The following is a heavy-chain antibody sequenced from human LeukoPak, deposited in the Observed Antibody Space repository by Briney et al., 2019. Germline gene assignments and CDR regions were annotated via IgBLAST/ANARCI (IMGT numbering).Heavy chain of an antibody. J-gene: IGHJ6*03. V-gene: IGHV3-33*06. D-gene: IGHD2-15*01. CDR1: GFTFSSYG. CDR2: IWYDGSNK. CDR3: AKAGYCSGGSCYYYCYYMDV. Sequence: GGSLRLSCAASGFTFSSYGMHWVRQAPGKGLEWVAVIWYDGSNKYYADSVKGRFTISRDNSKNTLYLQMNSLRAEDTAVYYCAKAGYCSGGSCYYYCYYMDVWGKGTTVTVSS.